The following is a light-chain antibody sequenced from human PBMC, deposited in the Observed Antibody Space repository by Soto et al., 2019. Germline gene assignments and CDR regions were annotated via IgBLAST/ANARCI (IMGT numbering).Light chain of an antibody. J-gene: IGKJ1*01. CDR3: QQYKTYSPT. CDR2: MAS. V-gene: IGKV1-5*03. Sequence: DIQVTQSPSALSASVGDRVTITCRASQSVDNWLAWYQRRPGKAPKLLIYMASTLEVGVPSRFSGSASGTEFTLTISSLQPDDSATYYFQQYKTYSPTFVQGTKVEI. CDR1: QSVDNW.